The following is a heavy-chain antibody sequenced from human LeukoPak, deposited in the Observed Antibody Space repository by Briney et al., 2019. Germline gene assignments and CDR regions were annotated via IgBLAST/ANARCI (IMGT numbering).Heavy chain of an antibody. V-gene: IGHV1-46*01. D-gene: IGHD6-13*01. J-gene: IGHJ5*02. CDR3: ARGKSSGDWRGVPWQQLVGRNWFDP. CDR2: INPSGGST. Sequence: GASVKVSCKASGYTFTSYYMHWVRQAPGQGLEWMGIINPSGGSTSYAQKFQGRVTMTRDTSTSTAYMELSSLRSEDTAVYYCARGKSSGDWRGVPWQQLVGRNWFDPWGQGTLVTVSS. CDR1: GYTFTSYY.